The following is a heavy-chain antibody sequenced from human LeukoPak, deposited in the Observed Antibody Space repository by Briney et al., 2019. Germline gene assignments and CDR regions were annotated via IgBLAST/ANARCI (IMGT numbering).Heavy chain of an antibody. CDR1: GGSFSGYY. V-gene: IGHV4-34*01. J-gene: IGHJ4*02. Sequence: SETLSLTCAVYGGSFSGYYWSWIRQPPGKGLEWIGEINHSGSTNYNPSLKSRVTISVDTSKNQFSLKLSSVTAADTAVYYCARGGDSSGPNDYWGQGTLVTVSS. D-gene: IGHD3-22*01. CDR2: INHSGST. CDR3: ARGGDSSGPNDY.